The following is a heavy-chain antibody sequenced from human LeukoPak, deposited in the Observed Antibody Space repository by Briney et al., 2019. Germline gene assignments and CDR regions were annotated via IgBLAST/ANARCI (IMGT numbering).Heavy chain of an antibody. J-gene: IGHJ4*02. Sequence: ASVNLSFNASGYTFTIYAIHWVRQAPGQRLEWMGWINAGNGNTKYSQKFQVRVTITRYTSTSTAYMELSSLKSEDKAVYNCARGRNHFIAVAGSFDYWGQGTLVTVSS. CDR2: INAGNGNT. CDR3: ARGRNHFIAVAGSFDY. CDR1: GYTFTIYA. V-gene: IGHV1-3*01. D-gene: IGHD6-19*01.